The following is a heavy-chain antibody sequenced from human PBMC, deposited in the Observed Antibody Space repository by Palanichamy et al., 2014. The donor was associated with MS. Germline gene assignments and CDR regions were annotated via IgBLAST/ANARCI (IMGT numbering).Heavy chain of an antibody. CDR2: INTNGDST. V-gene: IGHV3-48*02. Sequence: EVQLVESGGDLVQPGGSLRLSCAVSGISFRSYSMNWVRQAPGKGLEWIAFINTNGDSTYYADSVEGRFTISRDNAKNSLYLQMSSLREEDSALYYCASVGVLYSFPYWGQGTHVTVSS. J-gene: IGHJ4*01. CDR3: ASVGVLYSFPY. D-gene: IGHD2-8*01. CDR1: GISFRSYS.